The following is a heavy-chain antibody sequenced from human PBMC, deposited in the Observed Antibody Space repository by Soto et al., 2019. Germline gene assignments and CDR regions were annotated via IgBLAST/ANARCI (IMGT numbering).Heavy chain of an antibody. CDR1: VFTFIDYY. J-gene: IGHJ4*02. CDR2: SSDSGTFT. D-gene: IGHD1-1*01. V-gene: IGHV3-11*06. Sequence: GGSLRLSCAASVFTFIDYYMSWIRQAPGKGLEWLSYSSDSGTFTRYADSVKGRFSISRDNAKNSLYLQINSLRGEDTAIYYCARSGDNYNLLDYWGQGTPVTAPQ. CDR3: ARSGDNYNLLDY.